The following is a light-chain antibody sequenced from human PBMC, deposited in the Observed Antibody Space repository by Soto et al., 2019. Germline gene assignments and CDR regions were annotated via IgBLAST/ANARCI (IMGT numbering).Light chain of an antibody. CDR1: SSDAGAYKY. V-gene: IGLV2-14*03. CDR3: ISFTSSNTYV. Sequence: QSALTQPASVSGSPGQSITMSCTGSSSDAGAYKYVSWYQQYPTKAPQLIMYDVNHRPSGVSNRFSGSKSGNTASLTISGLQVEDEAVYYCISFTSSNTYVLGSGTKVTVL. CDR2: DVN. J-gene: IGLJ1*01.